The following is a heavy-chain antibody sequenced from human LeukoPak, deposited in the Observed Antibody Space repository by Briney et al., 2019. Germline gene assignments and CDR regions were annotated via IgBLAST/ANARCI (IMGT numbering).Heavy chain of an antibody. Sequence: GESLKISCQASGYTFTTSWIGWVRQMPGKGLEWMGIIYPGDSTTRYIPSFEGQVTISVDKSIDTAYLQWRSLKASDTAMYFCERQINHYYYVDVWGKGTAVTVSS. CDR1: GYTFTTSW. V-gene: IGHV5-51*01. CDR3: ERQINHYYYVDV. CDR2: IYPGDSTT. J-gene: IGHJ6*03.